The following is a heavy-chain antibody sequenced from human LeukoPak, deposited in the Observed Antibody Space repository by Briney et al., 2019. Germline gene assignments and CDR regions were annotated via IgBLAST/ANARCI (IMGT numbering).Heavy chain of an antibody. J-gene: IGHJ4*02. V-gene: IGHV4-59*08. CDR3: ARHGGSLGYFDY. CDR2: VYDSGTT. D-gene: IGHD3-16*01. Sequence: SETLSLSCSLSGGCSSTYYWSWIRQTPGKGLQWIGYVYDSGTTNYNPSLERRVTISSDASKNVLSLNVRSVTAADTAIYYCARHGGSLGYFDYWGQGTLVTVAS. CDR1: GGCSSTYY.